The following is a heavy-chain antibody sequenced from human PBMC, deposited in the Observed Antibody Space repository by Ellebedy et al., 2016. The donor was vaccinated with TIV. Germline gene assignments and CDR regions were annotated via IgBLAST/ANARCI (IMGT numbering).Heavy chain of an antibody. D-gene: IGHD6-6*01. Sequence: SETLSLXXAVSGGSISNTNYYWGWIRQPPGKGLEWIGSIYYSGSTYYNPSLKSRVTISVDTSKNQFSLKLSSVTAADTAVYYCARGSIAARPGGVDYWGQGTLVTVSS. CDR3: ARGSIAARPGGVDY. CDR1: GGSISNTNYY. V-gene: IGHV4-39*01. CDR2: IYYSGST. J-gene: IGHJ4*02.